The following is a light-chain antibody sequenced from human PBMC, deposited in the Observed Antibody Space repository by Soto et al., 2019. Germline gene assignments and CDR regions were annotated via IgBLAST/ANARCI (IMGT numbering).Light chain of an antibody. Sequence: QLTQSPSSLSASVGDRGTITCRASQGISSYLAWYQQKPGQAPERLIYAASTLQSGVQSRFSGSGSGTDCTITISSPQPEDAATYFCQQLDTYPITVGQGTRLEIK. J-gene: IGKJ5*01. CDR2: AAS. V-gene: IGKV1-9*01. CDR1: QGISSY. CDR3: QQLDTYPIT.